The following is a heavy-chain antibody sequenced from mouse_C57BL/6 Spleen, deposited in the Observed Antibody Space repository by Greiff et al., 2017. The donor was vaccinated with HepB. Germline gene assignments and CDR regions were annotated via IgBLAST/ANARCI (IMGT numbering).Heavy chain of an antibody. CDR2: ISDGGSYT. V-gene: IGHV5-4*01. CDR3: AREGAYYSNYYYYAMDY. J-gene: IGHJ4*01. CDR1: GFTFSSYA. D-gene: IGHD2-5*01. Sequence: EVKLQESGGGLVKPGGSLKLSCAASGFTFSSYAMSWVRQTPEKRLEWVATISDGGSYTYYPDNVKGRFTISRDNAKNNLYLQMSHLKSEDTAMYYGAREGAYYSNYYYYAMDYWGQGTSVTVSS.